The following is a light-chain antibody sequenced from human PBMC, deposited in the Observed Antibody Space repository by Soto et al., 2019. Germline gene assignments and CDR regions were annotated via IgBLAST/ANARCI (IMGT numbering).Light chain of an antibody. CDR2: DAS. CDR1: QSVTNNY. V-gene: IGKV3D-20*01. J-gene: IGKJ1*01. CDR3: QQYARSPWT. Sequence: EIVLTQSPVTPSLSPGERATLSCGASQSVTNNYLAWYQQKPGLAPRLLIYDASNRATGIPDRFSGSGSGTDFTLTISRLEPEDFAVYYCQQYARSPWTFGQGTKVDIK.